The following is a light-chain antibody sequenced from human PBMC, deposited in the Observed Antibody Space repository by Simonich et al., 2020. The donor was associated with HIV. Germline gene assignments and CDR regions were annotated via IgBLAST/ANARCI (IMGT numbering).Light chain of an antibody. J-gene: IGKJ4*01. CDR1: QSVLYNSNNKNY. V-gene: IGKV4-1*01. CDR2: LAS. Sequence: DIVMTQSPDSLAVSLGERATINCKSSQSVLYNSNNKNYLVWYQQKPGQPPKLLIYLASTRESGVPDRFSGSGSGTDFTLTISSLQAEDVAVYYCQQFYSAPLTFGGGTKVEIK. CDR3: QQFYSAPLT.